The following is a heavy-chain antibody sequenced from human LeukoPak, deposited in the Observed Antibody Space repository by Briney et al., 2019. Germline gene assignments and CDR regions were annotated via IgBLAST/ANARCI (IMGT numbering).Heavy chain of an antibody. CDR3: ARSRIAAAGDWFDP. J-gene: IGHJ5*02. D-gene: IGHD6-13*01. Sequence: ASVKVSCKASGYTFTSYGISWVRQARGQGLEWMGWISAYNGNTNYAQKLQGRVTMTTDTSTSTAYMELRSLRSDDTAVYYCARSRIAAAGDWFDPWGQGTLVTVSS. CDR2: ISAYNGNT. V-gene: IGHV1-18*01. CDR1: GYTFTSYG.